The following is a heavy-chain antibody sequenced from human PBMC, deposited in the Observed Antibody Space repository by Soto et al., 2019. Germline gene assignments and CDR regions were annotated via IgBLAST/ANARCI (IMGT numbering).Heavy chain of an antibody. CDR3: ANLAGGGYEAFGI. CDR2: ISGSGGSA. V-gene: IGHV3-23*01. D-gene: IGHD6-19*01. CDR1: GFIFSSYV. Sequence: EGQLLESGGGLVQPGGSLRLSCAASGFIFSSYVMTWVRQAPGKGLEWVSYISGSGGSAYYADSVKGRFTISRDNSRNTLDLQINSLRAEDTAVYYCANLAGGGYEAFGIGGQGTMVTVSS. J-gene: IGHJ3*02.